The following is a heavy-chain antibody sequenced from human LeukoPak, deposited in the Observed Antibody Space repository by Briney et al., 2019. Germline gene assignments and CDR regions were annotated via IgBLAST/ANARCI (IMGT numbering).Heavy chain of an antibody. Sequence: SETLSLTCTVSGGSISGYYWSWIRQPPGRGLEWVGYIYYSGSTNYNPSLKRRVTISVDTSKNQFSLKLSSVTAADTAVYYCARQTHHSSSWSSYYCYYGMDVWGQGTTVTVSS. CDR3: ARQTHHSSSWSSYYCYYGMDV. V-gene: IGHV4-59*08. J-gene: IGHJ6*02. D-gene: IGHD6-13*01. CDR1: GGSISGYY. CDR2: IYYSGST.